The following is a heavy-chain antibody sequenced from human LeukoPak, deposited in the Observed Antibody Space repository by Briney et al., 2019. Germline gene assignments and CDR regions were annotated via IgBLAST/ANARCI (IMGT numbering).Heavy chain of an antibody. CDR2: IGIDSGNT. V-gene: IGHV3-48*01. J-gene: IGHJ4*02. Sequence: GGALRISCAASGFTFSDYSMNLGRQAPGKGVEWISYIGIDSGNTNYADSVKGRFTISGDKAKNSLYLQMNSLRVEDTAVYYCARDYKYAFDNWGQGTLVTVSS. CDR1: GFTFSDYS. CDR3: ARDYKYAFDN. D-gene: IGHD5-24*01.